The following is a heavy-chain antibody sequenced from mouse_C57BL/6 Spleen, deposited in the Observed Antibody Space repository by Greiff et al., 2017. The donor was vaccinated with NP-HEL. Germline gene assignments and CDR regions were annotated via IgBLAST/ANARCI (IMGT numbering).Heavy chain of an antibody. CDR2: INPSNGGT. D-gene: IGHD1-1*01. V-gene: IGHV1-53*01. Sequence: QVQLQQPGTELVKPGASVKLSRKASGYTFTSYWMHWVKQRPGQGLEWIGNINPSNGGTNYNEKFKSKATLTVDKSSSTAYMQLSSLTSEDSAVYYCARLGYYGSRRDFDYWGQGTTLTVSS. CDR3: ARLGYYGSRRDFDY. J-gene: IGHJ2*01. CDR1: GYTFTSYW.